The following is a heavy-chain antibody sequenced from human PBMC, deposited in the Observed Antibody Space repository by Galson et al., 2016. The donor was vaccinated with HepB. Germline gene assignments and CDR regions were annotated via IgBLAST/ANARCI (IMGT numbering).Heavy chain of an antibody. D-gene: IGHD1-14*01. CDR3: ARERGHRTGYFDY. CDR2: IYTSGST. CDR1: GGSISSYY. Sequence: SETLSLTCTVSGGSISSYYWSWIRQPAGKGLEWIGHIYTSGSTNYNPSLKSRVTMSVDTPKNQPSLRLTSVTAADTAVFYCARERGHRTGYFDYWGQGTLVTVSS. J-gene: IGHJ4*02. V-gene: IGHV4-4*07.